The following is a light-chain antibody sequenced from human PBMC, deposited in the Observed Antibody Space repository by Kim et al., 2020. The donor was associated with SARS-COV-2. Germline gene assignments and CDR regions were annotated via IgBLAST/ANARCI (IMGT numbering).Light chain of an antibody. CDR1: SNNVGNQG. V-gene: IGLV10-54*01. CDR3: SAWDSSLSAWV. J-gene: IGLJ3*02. CDR2: RNN. Sequence: QAGLTQPPSVSKGLRQTATLTCTGNSNNVGNQGAAWLQQHQGHPPKLLSYRNNNRPSGISERLSASRSGNTASLTITEVQPEDEADYYCSAWDSSLSAWVFGGGTQLTVL.